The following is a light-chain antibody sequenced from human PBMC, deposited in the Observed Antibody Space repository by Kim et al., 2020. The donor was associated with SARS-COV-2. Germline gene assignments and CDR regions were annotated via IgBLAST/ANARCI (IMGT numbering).Light chain of an antibody. CDR2: KAS. CDR1: QNIDRY. J-gene: IGKJ5*01. V-gene: IGKV1-5*03. Sequence: DIQMTQSPSTLSASVGDRVTISCRASQNIDRYLAWYQQKPGKAPNLLIYKASTLQSGVPPRFSGSGSGTEFTLTISSLQPDDFATYYCQEYHSYSSITFGQGTRLEIK. CDR3: QEYHSYSSIT.